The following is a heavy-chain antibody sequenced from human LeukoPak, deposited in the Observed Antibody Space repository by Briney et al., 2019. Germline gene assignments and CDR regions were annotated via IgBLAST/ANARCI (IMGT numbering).Heavy chain of an antibody. V-gene: IGHV3-23*01. J-gene: IGHJ4*02. D-gene: IGHD5-24*01. CDR2: ISGAVSTT. CDR1: GFTFSDYA. CDR3: AKDRSWGRDLDH. Sequence: GGSLRLSCAASGFTFSDYALAWVPQAPGQGLGWVSAISGAVSTTYYAESLEGGFTISRDTSTNTRYLQITTLRAEDTAVYYCAKDRSWGRDLDHWGQGTQVTVSS.